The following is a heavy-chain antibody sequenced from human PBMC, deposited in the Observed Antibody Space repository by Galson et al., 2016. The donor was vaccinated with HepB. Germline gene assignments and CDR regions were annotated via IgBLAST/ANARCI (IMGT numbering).Heavy chain of an antibody. V-gene: IGHV1-3*01. CDR2: INAGTDNT. D-gene: IGHD4-11*01. CDR1: GYTLSSYA. CDR3: ARDHGDSNYVAGY. J-gene: IGHJ4*02. Sequence: SVKVSCKASGYTLSSYAMYWVRQAPGQRLEWMGWINAGTDNTKYSQKFQGRVTITRDTSASTAYMELSSLRSEDTAVYYCARDHGDSNYVAGYWGQGTLVTVSS.